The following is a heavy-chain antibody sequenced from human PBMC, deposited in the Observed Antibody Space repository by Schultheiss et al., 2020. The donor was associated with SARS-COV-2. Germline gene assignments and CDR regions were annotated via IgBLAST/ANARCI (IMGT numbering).Heavy chain of an antibody. CDR3: ARDRFLVDYGDHYYYYGMDV. CDR1: GGSFSGYY. D-gene: IGHD4-17*01. Sequence: SETLSLTCAVYGGSFSGYYWSWIRQPPGKGLEWIGEINHSGSTKYNSSLKSRVTISVDTSKNQFSLKLNSVTAADTAVYYCARDRFLVDYGDHYYYYGMDVWGQGTTVTVSS. CDR2: INHSGST. V-gene: IGHV4-34*01. J-gene: IGHJ6*02.